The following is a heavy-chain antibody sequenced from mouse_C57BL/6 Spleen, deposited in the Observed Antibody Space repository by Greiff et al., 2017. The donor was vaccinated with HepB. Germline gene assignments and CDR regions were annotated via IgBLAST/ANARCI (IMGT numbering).Heavy chain of an antibody. CDR1: GYAFSSSW. J-gene: IGHJ3*01. CDR3: TREATMVTQFAY. Sequence: QVQLQQSGPELVKPGASVKISCKASGYAFSSSWMNWVKQRPGKGLEWIGRIYPGDGDTNYNGKFKGKATLTAAKSSSTAYMQLGSLTSEDSAVYFCTREATMVTQFAYWGQGTLVTVSA. D-gene: IGHD2-3*01. V-gene: IGHV1-82*01. CDR2: IYPGDGDT.